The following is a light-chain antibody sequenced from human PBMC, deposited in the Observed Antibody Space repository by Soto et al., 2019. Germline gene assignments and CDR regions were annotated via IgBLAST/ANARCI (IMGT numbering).Light chain of an antibody. CDR2: KAS. Sequence: DIQMTQSPSTLSASVGDRVTITCRASQSISSGLAWYQQKPGKAPKHLIYKASSLESGVPSRFSGSGSGTEFTLTISSLQPDDCATYYCQQYNSDPSVGGGTKVEIK. V-gene: IGKV1-5*03. J-gene: IGKJ4*01. CDR3: QQYNSDPS. CDR1: QSISSG.